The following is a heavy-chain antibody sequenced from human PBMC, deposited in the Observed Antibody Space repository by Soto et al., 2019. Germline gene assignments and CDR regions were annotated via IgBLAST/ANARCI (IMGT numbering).Heavy chain of an antibody. D-gene: IGHD3-3*01. CDR1: GFTFSSYA. V-gene: IGHV3-30-3*01. Sequence: PGGSLRLSCAASGFTFSSYAMHWVRQAPGKGLEWVVVISYDGSNKYYADSVKGRFTISRDNSKNTLYLQMNSLRAEDTAVYYCARTNLLRFLEWLTPSTEYYYGMDVWGQGTTVTVSS. CDR3: ARTNLLRFLEWLTPSTEYYYGMDV. CDR2: ISYDGSNK. J-gene: IGHJ6*02.